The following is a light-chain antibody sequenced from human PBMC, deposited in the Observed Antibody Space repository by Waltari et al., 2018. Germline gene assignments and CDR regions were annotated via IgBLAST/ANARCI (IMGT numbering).Light chain of an antibody. J-gene: IGLJ3*02. CDR1: SLRRYY. V-gene: IGLV3-19*01. Sequence: SSELTQDPAVSVALGQTVSITCRGASLRRYYAIWYQQRPGQAPILILYGQDNRPSGIPDRFSGSTSGNTASLTITGAQAEDEADYYCLSRDTTSTRVFGGGTRLTV. CDR2: GQD. CDR3: LSRDTTSTRV.